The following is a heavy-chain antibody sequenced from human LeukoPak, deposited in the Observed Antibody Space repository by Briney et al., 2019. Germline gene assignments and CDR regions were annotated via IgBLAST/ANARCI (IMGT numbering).Heavy chain of an antibody. CDR3: ARLRYYYDSSGYYH. J-gene: IGHJ5*02. V-gene: IGHV3-11*01. D-gene: IGHD3-22*01. CDR1: GFTFSDYY. Sequence: GGSLRLSCAASGFTFSDYYMSWIRQAPGKGLEWISYISSSGSPVSYADSVKGRFTISRDNAKNSLYLQMNSLRAEDTAVYYCARLRYYYDSSGYYHWGQGTLVTVSP. CDR2: ISSSGSPV.